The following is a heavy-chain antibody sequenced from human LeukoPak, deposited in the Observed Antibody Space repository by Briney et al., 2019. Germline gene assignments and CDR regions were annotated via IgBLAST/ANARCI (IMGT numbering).Heavy chain of an antibody. D-gene: IGHD3-10*01. V-gene: IGHV3-74*01. Sequence: PGGSLRLSCAASGFTFSTYTMAWVRQAPGGGLVWVSRINSDGSSTSYADSVKGRFTISRDNAKNTLYLQMNSLRAEDTAVYYCARDGMVRGVILYYYYGMDVWGQGTTVTVSS. CDR3: ARDGMVRGVILYYYYGMDV. J-gene: IGHJ6*02. CDR1: GFTFSTYT. CDR2: INSDGSST.